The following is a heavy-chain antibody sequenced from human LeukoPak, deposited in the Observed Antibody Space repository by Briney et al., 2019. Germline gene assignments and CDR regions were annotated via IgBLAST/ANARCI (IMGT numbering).Heavy chain of an antibody. CDR3: ARWSGWNDPYYFDY. J-gene: IGHJ4*02. CDR1: GGSTSSYY. D-gene: IGHD1-1*01. Sequence: SETLSLTCTVSGGSTSSYYWSWIRQPPGKGLEWIGYIYYSGSTNYNPSLKSRVTTSVDTSKNQFSLKLSSVTAADTAVYYCARWSGWNDPYYFDYWGQGTPVTVSS. V-gene: IGHV4-59*08. CDR2: IYYSGST.